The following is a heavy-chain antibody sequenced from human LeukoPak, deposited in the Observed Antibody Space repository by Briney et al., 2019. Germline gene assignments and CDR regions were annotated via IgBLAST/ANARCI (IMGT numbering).Heavy chain of an antibody. CDR3: ARGPIYHYDILTGPFDY. J-gene: IGHJ4*02. CDR1: GGTFSSYA. V-gene: IGHV1-69*04. D-gene: IGHD3-9*01. CDR2: IIPILGIV. Sequence: ASVKVSCKASGGTFSSYAISCVRQAPGQGLEWMGRIIPILGIVNYAQKFQGRVTITADKSTSTAYMELSSLRSEDTAVYYCARGPIYHYDILTGPFDYWGQGTLVTVSS.